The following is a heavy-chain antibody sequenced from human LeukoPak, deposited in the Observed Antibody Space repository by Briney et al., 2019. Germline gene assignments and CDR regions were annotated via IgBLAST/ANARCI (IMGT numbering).Heavy chain of an antibody. CDR2: ISSSSSYI. D-gene: IGHD4-11*01. Sequence: GSLRLSCAASGFTFSNAWMSWVRQAPGKGLEWVSSISSSSSYIYYADSVKGRFTISRDNAKNSLFLQLNSLRAEDTAIYYCARSPTVITFYFDYWGHGTLVTVSS. CDR3: ARSPTVITFYFDY. V-gene: IGHV3-21*01. CDR1: GFTFSNAW. J-gene: IGHJ4*01.